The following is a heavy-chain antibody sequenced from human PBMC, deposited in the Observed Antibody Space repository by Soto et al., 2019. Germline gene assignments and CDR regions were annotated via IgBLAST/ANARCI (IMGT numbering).Heavy chain of an antibody. CDR3: VREMVDSFDSRGYPDH. J-gene: IGHJ4*02. CDR2: IYYSGTT. CDR1: RSSISSGCYY. Sequence: SETLSLTWSLSRSSISSGCYYWIWIRQPRGNGLEWIGYIYYSGTTYYNPSVTSRVTISIDTYKNQFSLSLTSVVADDTDVYYCVREMVDSFDSRGYPDHWGQGALVTVSS. V-gene: IGHV4-30-4*08. D-gene: IGHD3-22*01.